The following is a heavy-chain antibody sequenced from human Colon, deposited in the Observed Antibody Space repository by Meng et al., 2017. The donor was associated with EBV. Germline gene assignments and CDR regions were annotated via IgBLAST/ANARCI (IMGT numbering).Heavy chain of an antibody. J-gene: IGHJ4*02. D-gene: IGHD4-17*01. CDR1: CGSVSSGCFV. CDR2: VSYGQST. CDR3: ARAGSMVHGDSFDS. V-gene: IGHV4-61*01. Sequence: VPLLGACPGIVEHAWARSSPWTVVCGSVSSGCFVWLWIRQPTGKGLEWVWCVSYGQSTNYNPSLETRVPMSLDTTRNQFSLSLGSVTAADTATYFCARAGSMVHGDSFDSWGQGTLVTVSS.